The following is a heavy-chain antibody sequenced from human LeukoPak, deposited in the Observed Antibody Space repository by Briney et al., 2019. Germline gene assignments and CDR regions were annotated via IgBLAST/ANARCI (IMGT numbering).Heavy chain of an antibody. D-gene: IGHD3-22*01. J-gene: IGHJ4*02. CDR2: IGSSSSYI. Sequence: GGSLRLSCAASGFTFSSYTMNWVRQAQGKGLEWVSSIGSSSSYIYHADSVKGRFTISRDNAKNSLYLQMDSLRAEDTAVYYCARLYDSSGYYFGYWGQGTLVTVSS. V-gene: IGHV3-21*01. CDR3: ARLYDSSGYYFGY. CDR1: GFTFSSYT.